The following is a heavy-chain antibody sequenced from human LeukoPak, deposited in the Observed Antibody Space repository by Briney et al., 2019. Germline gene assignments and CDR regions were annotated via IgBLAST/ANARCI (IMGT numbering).Heavy chain of an antibody. CDR1: GFTITDYY. D-gene: IGHD5-24*01. Sequence: GGSLRLSCAASGFTITDYYMNWIRQAPGKGLEWVSVIYSGGSTYYADSVKGRFTISRDNSKNTLFLQMNSLRAEDTAVYYCARADGYNYPYYFDYWGQGTLVTVSS. CDR2: IYSGGST. J-gene: IGHJ4*02. V-gene: IGHV3-53*01. CDR3: ARADGYNYPYYFDY.